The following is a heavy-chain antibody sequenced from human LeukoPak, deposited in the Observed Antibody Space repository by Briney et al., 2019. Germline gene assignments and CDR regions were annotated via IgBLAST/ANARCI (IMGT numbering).Heavy chain of an antibody. CDR3: AREATRGDGDY. CDR1: GGSISSYY. D-gene: IGHD3-10*01. J-gene: IGHJ4*02. CDR2: IYYSGST. Sequence: SETLSLTCTVSGGSISSYYWSWIRQPPGKGLEWIGYIYYSGSTNYNPSLKSRVTISVDTSKNQFPLKLSSVTAADTAVYYCAREATRGDGDYWGQGTLVTVSS. V-gene: IGHV4-59*01.